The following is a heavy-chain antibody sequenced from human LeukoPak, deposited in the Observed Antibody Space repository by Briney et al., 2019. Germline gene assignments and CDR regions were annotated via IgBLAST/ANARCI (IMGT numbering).Heavy chain of an antibody. CDR2: FKSKTDGGTI. J-gene: IGHJ4*02. Sequence: GGPLGSSFAPSGFLSITPWISGAGQVPGRGLDGVPGFKSKTDGGTIDYAAPVKGRFTISRDDSKNTLSLQMNSLKTEDTAVYYCTTEGYCSGGNCYSFDYWGQGTLVTVSS. CDR1: GFLSITPW. D-gene: IGHD2-15*01. CDR3: TTEGYCSGGNCYSFDY. V-gene: IGHV3-15*01.